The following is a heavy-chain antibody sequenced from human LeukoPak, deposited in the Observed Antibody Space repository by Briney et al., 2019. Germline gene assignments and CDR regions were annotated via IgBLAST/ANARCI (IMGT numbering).Heavy chain of an antibody. Sequence: ASVKVSCKASGYTFTGYYMHWVRRAPGQGLEWMGRINPNSGGTNYAQKFQGRVTMTRNTSISTAYMELSSLRSEDTAVYYCARARYYGSGSYDFDYWGQGTLVTVSS. D-gene: IGHD3-10*01. V-gene: IGHV1-2*06. J-gene: IGHJ4*02. CDR3: ARARYYGSGSYDFDY. CDR2: INPNSGGT. CDR1: GYTFTGYY.